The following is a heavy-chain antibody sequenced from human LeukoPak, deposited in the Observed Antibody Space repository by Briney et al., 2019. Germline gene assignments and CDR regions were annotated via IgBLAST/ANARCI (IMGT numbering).Heavy chain of an antibody. CDR2: IYYSGNT. Sequence: SETLSLTCTVSGGSISSSSYYCTWIRQPPGKGLEWIGYIYYSGNTKYNPSLKSRGTISVDASKNQFSLKLSSVTTADTAVYYCARSPQRGTLFFDYWGQGTLVTVSS. CDR1: GGSISSSSYY. J-gene: IGHJ4*02. D-gene: IGHD6-25*01. CDR3: ARSPQRGTLFFDY. V-gene: IGHV4-61*01.